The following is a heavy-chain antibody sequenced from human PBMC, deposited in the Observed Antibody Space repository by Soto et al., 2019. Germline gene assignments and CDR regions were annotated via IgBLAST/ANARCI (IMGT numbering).Heavy chain of an antibody. CDR3: ARDQGRYFDWSLYRYGMDV. Sequence: QVQLVQSGAEVKKPGASVKVSCKASGYTFTSYGISWVRQAPGQGLEWMGWISAYNGNTNYAQKLQGRVTMTTDTSTSTAYMELRSLRSDDTAVYYCARDQGRYFDWSLYRYGMDVWGQGTTVTVSS. D-gene: IGHD3-9*01. V-gene: IGHV1-18*01. CDR2: ISAYNGNT. J-gene: IGHJ6*02. CDR1: GYTFTSYG.